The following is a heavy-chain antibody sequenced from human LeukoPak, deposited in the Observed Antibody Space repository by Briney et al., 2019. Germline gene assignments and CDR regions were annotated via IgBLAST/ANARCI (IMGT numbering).Heavy chain of an antibody. Sequence: GGSLRLSCAASGLTVSSNYMNWVRQAPGMGLEWVSVIYSDGNTYYADSVKGRLTISRDNSKNTLYLQMNSLRAEDTAVYYCAGAQGISARWWGQGTLVTVSS. V-gene: IGHV3-53*01. CDR2: IYSDGNT. D-gene: IGHD6-6*01. CDR3: AGAQGISARW. J-gene: IGHJ4*02. CDR1: GLTVSSNY.